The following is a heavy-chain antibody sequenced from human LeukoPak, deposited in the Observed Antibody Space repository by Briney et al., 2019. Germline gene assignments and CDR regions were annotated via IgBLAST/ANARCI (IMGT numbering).Heavy chain of an antibody. CDR3: ARVARCTSCFDVDY. CDR1: GGSISSSNW. Sequence: SETLSLTCAVSGGSISSSNWWIWVRQPPGKGLEWIGEIYHSGTTNYNPSLKSRVTISVDKSKNQFSLKLSSVTAADTAVYYCARVARCTSCFDVDYWGQGTLVTVSS. D-gene: IGHD2-2*01. CDR2: IYHSGTT. V-gene: IGHV4-4*02. J-gene: IGHJ4*02.